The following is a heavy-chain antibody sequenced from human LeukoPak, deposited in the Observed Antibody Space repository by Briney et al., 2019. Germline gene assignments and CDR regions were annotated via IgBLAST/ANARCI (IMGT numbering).Heavy chain of an antibody. Sequence: SETLSLTCTVSGGSISSSSYYWIWIRPPPGQGLVGIGSIYYSGSTYYTPSLKSPVSISVYTTKHHLSLKLNSVAAADTAVYYCARLGGSYYADFDSWGQGALVTVSS. CDR2: IYYSGST. J-gene: IGHJ4*02. CDR3: ARLGGSYYADFDS. CDR1: GGSISSSSYY. V-gene: IGHV4-39*01. D-gene: IGHD1-26*01.